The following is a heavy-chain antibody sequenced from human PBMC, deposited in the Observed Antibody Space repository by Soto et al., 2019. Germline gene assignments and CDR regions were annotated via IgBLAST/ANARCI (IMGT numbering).Heavy chain of an antibody. D-gene: IGHD3-16*01. V-gene: IGHV3-43*01. CDR2: ISWDGGST. J-gene: IGHJ4*02. CDR3: AKDARDYGALDY. Sequence: EVQLVESGGVVVQPGGSLRLSCAASGFTFDDYTMHWVRQAPGKGLEWVSLISWDGGSTYYADSVKGRFTISRDNSKNSLYLQMNSLRTEDTALYYCAKDARDYGALDYWGQGTLVTVSS. CDR1: GFTFDDYT.